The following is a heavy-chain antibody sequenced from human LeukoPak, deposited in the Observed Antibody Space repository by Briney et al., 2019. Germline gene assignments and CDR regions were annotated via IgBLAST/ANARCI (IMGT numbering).Heavy chain of an antibody. V-gene: IGHV3-48*01. CDR3: ALTAPIDY. Sequence: PGGSLRLSCAASGFTFSSYWMSWVRQAPGKGLEWVSYISSSSSTIYYADSVKGRFTISRDNAKNSLYLQMNSLRAEDTAVYYCALTAPIDYWGQGTLVTVSS. CDR2: ISSSSSTI. D-gene: IGHD3-16*01. J-gene: IGHJ4*02. CDR1: GFTFSSYW.